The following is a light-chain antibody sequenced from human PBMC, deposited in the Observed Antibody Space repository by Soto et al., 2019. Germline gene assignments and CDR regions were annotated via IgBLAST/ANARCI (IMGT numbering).Light chain of an antibody. CDR2: GAS. Sequence: EIVLTQSPGTLSLFPGERATLSCRASQSISSNYLAWYQHKPGQAPRLLIHGASNRATGIPDRFSGAGSGTDFTLTISRLEPEDFAVYYCHQYGRAPAWTFGQGTKVEIK. V-gene: IGKV3-20*01. CDR1: QSISSNY. J-gene: IGKJ1*01. CDR3: HQYGRAPAWT.